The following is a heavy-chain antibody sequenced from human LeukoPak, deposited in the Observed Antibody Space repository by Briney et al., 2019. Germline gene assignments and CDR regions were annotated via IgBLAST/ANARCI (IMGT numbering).Heavy chain of an antibody. D-gene: IGHD6-19*01. J-gene: IGHJ5*02. Sequence: ASVKVSCKASGYTFNSHGITWVRQAPGQGLEWMGWISAYNGDTNFAQKFQGRVTLTTDRTTSTAYLELRSLRSDDTAVYYCARDPSNTSGWKTWFDPWGQGTLVTVSS. V-gene: IGHV1-18*04. CDR1: GYTFNSHG. CDR2: ISAYNGDT. CDR3: ARDPSNTSGWKTWFDP.